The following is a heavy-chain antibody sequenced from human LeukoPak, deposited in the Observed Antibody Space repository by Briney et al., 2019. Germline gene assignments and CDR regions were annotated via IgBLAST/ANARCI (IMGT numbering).Heavy chain of an antibody. CDR1: GFTFDDYA. D-gene: IGHD3-10*01. V-gene: IGHV3-9*01. CDR2: ISWNSGSI. J-gene: IGHJ4*02. Sequence: PGGSLRLSCAASGFTFDDYAMHWVRQAPGKGLEWVSGISWNSGSIGYADSVKGRFTISRGNAKNSLYLQMNSLRAEDTALYYCAKDGEYWGQGTLVTVSS. CDR3: AKDGEY.